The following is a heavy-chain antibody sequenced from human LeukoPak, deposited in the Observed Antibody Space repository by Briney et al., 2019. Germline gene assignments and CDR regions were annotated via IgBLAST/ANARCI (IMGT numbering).Heavy chain of an antibody. J-gene: IGHJ6*03. Sequence: EPSETLSLTCTVSGGSISSYYWSWLRQPPGKGLEWIGYIYTSGSTNYNPSLKSRVTISVDTSKNQFSLKLSSVTAADTAVYYCARLYSKSPLSYYYYMDVWGKGTTVTVSS. CDR2: IYTSGST. V-gene: IGHV4-4*09. D-gene: IGHD4-11*01. CDR3: ARLYSKSPLSYYYYMDV. CDR1: GGSISSYY.